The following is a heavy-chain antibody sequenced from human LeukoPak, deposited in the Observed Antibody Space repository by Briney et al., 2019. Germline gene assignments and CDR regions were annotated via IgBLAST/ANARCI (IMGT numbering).Heavy chain of an antibody. CDR1: GFVFSKHG. J-gene: IGHJ5*02. CDR3: ARFSYGDYVA. Sequence: GGSLRLSCAASGFVFSKHGMHWVRQAPGKGLEWVAFIRHDESVKHYAESVKGRFTISRDNFKKTLSLQMNSLRPDDTALYYCARFSYGDYVAWGQGTLVTVSS. V-gene: IGHV3-30*02. CDR2: IRHDESVK. D-gene: IGHD4-17*01.